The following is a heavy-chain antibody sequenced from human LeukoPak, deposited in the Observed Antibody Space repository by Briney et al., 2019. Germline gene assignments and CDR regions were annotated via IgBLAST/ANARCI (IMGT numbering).Heavy chain of an antibody. CDR2: INPSGGST. V-gene: IGHV1-46*01. J-gene: IGHJ4*02. Sequence: ASVKLSCKSSGYTFTSYYMHWVRQAPGQGLEWMGIINPSGGSTSYAQKFQRRVTMTRETSTSTVYMELRRPRSEDTAVYCCASGGYSSGWHIDYWGQATLVTVCS. D-gene: IGHD6-19*01. CDR3: ASGGYSSGWHIDY. CDR1: GYTFTSYY.